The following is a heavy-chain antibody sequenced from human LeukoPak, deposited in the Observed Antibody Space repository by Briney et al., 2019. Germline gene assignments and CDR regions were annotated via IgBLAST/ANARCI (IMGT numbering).Heavy chain of an antibody. CDR1: GFTFSSYA. CDR2: ISYDGSNK. J-gene: IGHJ4*02. V-gene: IGHV3-30-3*01. D-gene: IGHD3-10*01. CDR3: ARDHTMVRGVNDY. Sequence: QPGGSLGLSCAASGFTFSSYAMHWVRQAPGKGLGWVAVISYDGSNKYYADSVKGRFTISRDNSKNTLYLQMNSLRAEDTAVYYCARDHTMVRGVNDYWGQGTLVTVSS.